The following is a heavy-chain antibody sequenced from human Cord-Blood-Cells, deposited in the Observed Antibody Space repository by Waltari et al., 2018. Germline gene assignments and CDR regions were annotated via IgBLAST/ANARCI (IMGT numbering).Heavy chain of an antibody. CDR2: IYTRGSN. CDR1: GGSISSYY. Sequence: QVQLQESGPGLVKPSETLSLTCTVSGGSISSYYWSWIRQPAGKGLEWIGRIYTRGSNNYTPPLSSQVTMSVYTSKNQFALKLSSVTAADTAVYYCASFSRGFEDAFDIWGQGTMVTVSS. CDR3: ASFSRGFEDAFDI. J-gene: IGHJ3*02. D-gene: IGHD2-15*01. V-gene: IGHV4-4*07.